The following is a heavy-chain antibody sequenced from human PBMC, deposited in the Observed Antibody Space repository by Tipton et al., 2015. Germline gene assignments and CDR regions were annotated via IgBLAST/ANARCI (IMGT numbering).Heavy chain of an antibody. V-gene: IGHV4-61*01. J-gene: IGHJ6*02. CDR3: ARDLEHGMDV. CDR1: GDSVSSGSYY. CDR2: ISYTGTS. Sequence: TLSLTCTVSGDSVSSGSYYWSWIRQPPGKGLEWIGYISYTGTSHYNPSLKSRITISLNTSKNQFSLKMSSVTAADTAVYFCARDLEHGMDVWGQGTTVTVS.